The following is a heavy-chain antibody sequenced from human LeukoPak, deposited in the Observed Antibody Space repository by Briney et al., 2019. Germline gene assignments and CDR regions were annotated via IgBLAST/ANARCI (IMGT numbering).Heavy chain of an antibody. J-gene: IGHJ4*02. D-gene: IGHD5-12*01. CDR3: AKRGGTLYSGYDLGSFDY. CDR1: GFTFGDYA. Sequence: GGSLRLSCAASGFTFGDYAMHWVRQAPGKGLEWVSGISWNSDSIGYADSVKGRFTISRDNAKNSLYLQMNSLRAEDTALYYCAKRGGTLYSGYDLGSFDYWGQGTLVTVSS. CDR2: ISWNSDSI. V-gene: IGHV3-9*01.